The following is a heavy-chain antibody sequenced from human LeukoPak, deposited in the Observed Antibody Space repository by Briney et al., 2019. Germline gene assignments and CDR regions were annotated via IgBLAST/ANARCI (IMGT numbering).Heavy chain of an antibody. D-gene: IGHD5-24*01. CDR2: IRDSGST. J-gene: IGHJ4*02. Sequence: SETLSLTCTVSGGSISNYYWSWIRQSPEKGLEWIGYIRDSGSTNYNPSLKSRVTISVDTSKNQFSLKLSSVTAADTAVYYCARLDAAAGRYLQFFYWGQGTLVTVSS. CDR1: GGSISNYY. V-gene: IGHV4-59*08. CDR3: ARLDAAAGRYLQFFY.